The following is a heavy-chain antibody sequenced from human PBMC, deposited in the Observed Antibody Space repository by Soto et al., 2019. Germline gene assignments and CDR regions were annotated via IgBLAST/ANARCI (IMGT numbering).Heavy chain of an antibody. Sequence: ASVKVSCKASGYTFTSYAMHWVRQAPGQRLEWMGWINAGNGNTKYSQKFQGRVTITRDTSASTAYMELSSLRSEDTAVYYCAFRVDIVVVPDVFDFRAQGTMVTVSS. D-gene: IGHD2-2*01. CDR3: AFRVDIVVVPDVFDF. J-gene: IGHJ3*01. CDR1: GYTFTSYA. V-gene: IGHV1-3*01. CDR2: INAGNGNT.